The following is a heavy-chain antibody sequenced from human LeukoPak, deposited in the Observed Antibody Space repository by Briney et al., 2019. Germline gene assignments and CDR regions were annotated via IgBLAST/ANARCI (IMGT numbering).Heavy chain of an antibody. CDR1: GFTFSSYS. D-gene: IGHD1-20*01. CDR2: ISSSSSTI. V-gene: IGHV3-48*02. J-gene: IGHJ3*02. Sequence: QPGGSLRLSCAASGFTFSSYSMNWVRQAPGKGLEWVSYISSSSSTIYCADSVKGRFTISRDNAKNSLYLQMNSLRDEDTAVYYCARDRGYNWNDGDAFDIWGQGTMVTVSS. CDR3: ARDRGYNWNDGDAFDI.